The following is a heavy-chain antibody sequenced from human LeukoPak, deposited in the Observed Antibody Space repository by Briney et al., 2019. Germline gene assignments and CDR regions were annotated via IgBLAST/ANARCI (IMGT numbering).Heavy chain of an antibody. D-gene: IGHD1-26*01. Sequence: GGSLRLSCAASGFTFNYYWMTWVRQGPGKGLEWVATIKEDGSGRYYVESVKGRFTISRDNAKNSLYLQMNSLRVEDTALYYCARDKASGSSYGSSFHFWGQRTMVTVSS. CDR2: IKEDGSGR. J-gene: IGHJ3*01. V-gene: IGHV3-7*01. CDR3: ARDKASGSSYGSSFHF. CDR1: GFTFNYYW.